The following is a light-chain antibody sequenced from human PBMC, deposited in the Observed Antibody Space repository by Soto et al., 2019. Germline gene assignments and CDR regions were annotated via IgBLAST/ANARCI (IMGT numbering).Light chain of an antibody. J-gene: IGLJ1*01. CDR3: CSYGGTYYV. Sequence: QSVLTQPRSVSGSPGQAVTISCTGTSSDVGGYNYVSWYQQHPGKAPKVMIYDVSKRPSGVPDRFSGSKSGYTASLTISGLQAEDEADYYCCSYGGTYYVFGSGTKLTVL. CDR1: SSDVGGYNY. CDR2: DVS. V-gene: IGLV2-11*01.